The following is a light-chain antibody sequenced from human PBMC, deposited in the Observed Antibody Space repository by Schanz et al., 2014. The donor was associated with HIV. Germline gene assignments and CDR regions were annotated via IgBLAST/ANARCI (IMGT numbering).Light chain of an antibody. V-gene: IGKV3-20*01. J-gene: IGKJ1*01. Sequence: EIVLTQSPATLSLSPGERATLSCRTSQSVSSYLAWYQQKPGQAPRLLIYGASTRATGIPARFSGSGSGSTFTLIISRLEPADAAVYYCQQYGGSPTFGQGTKVEIK. CDR3: QQYGGSPT. CDR2: GAS. CDR1: QSVSSY.